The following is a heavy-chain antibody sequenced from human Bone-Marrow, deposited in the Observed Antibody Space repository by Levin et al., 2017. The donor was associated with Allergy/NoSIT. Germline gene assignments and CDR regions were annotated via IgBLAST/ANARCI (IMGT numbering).Heavy chain of an antibody. D-gene: IGHD3-3*01. J-gene: IGHJ4*02. CDR2: ISYDGSNK. Sequence: GGSLRLSCAASGFTFSSYGMHWVRQAPGKGLEWVAVISYDGSNKYYADSVKGRFTISRDNSKNTLYLQMNSLRAEDTAVYYCAKDTEFTIFGVGRFDYWGQGTLVTVSS. CDR1: GFTFSSYG. V-gene: IGHV3-30*18. CDR3: AKDTEFTIFGVGRFDY.